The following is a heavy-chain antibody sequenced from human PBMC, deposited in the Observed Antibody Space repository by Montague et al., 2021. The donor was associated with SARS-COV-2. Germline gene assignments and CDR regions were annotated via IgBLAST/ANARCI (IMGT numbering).Heavy chain of an antibody. J-gene: IGHJ4*02. Sequence: SETLSLTCSVSGASFSSSRHYWGWIRQPPGKGLEWIGIKYYSGSTYYSPSFKSRVIISVDTSKNQFSLELTSVTAAGTAVYFCATLPSSITIFGVVQGYYFDDWGQGTLVTVSS. D-gene: IGHD3-3*01. CDR2: KYYSGST. CDR3: ATLPSSITIFGVVQGYYFDD. CDR1: GASFSSSRHY. V-gene: IGHV4-39*01.